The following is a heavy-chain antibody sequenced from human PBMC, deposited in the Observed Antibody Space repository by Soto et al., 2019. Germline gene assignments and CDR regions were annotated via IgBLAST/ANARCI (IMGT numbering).Heavy chain of an antibody. D-gene: IGHD1-26*01. CDR1: GGSISNTNW. Sequence: SLTCAISGGSISNTNWWSWVRQPPGKGLEWIGEIYHSGSTNYKPSLKSRLTISVDKSRNQFSLSLSSVTAADTAVYYCASRLGATRFDNWGQGILVTVSS. CDR3: ASRLGATRFDN. J-gene: IGHJ4*02. CDR2: IYHSGST. V-gene: IGHV4-4*02.